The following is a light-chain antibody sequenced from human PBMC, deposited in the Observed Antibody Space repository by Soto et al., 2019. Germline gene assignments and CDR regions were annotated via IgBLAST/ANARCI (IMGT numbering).Light chain of an antibody. CDR3: QQYNSWPRT. CDR2: GAS. J-gene: IGKJ1*01. Sequence: EIVMTQSPATLSVSPGERATLSCRASQSVSSNLAWYQQKPGQAPRLLIYGASTRATGVPARFSGSGCGTEFTLTISCRQSEDFAVYYCQQYNSWPRTFGQGTKVEIK. CDR1: QSVSSN. V-gene: IGKV3-15*01.